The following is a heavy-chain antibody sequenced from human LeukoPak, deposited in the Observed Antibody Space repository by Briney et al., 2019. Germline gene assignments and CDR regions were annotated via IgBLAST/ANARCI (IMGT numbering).Heavy chain of an antibody. D-gene: IGHD2-15*01. CDR2: INWNGGST. Sequence: PGGPLRLSCAASGFTFDDYGMSWVRQAPGKGLGWVSGINWNGGSTGYADSVKGRFTISRDNAKNSLYLQMNSLRAEDTALYYCARDFQGSEGYWGQGTLVTVSS. J-gene: IGHJ4*02. CDR3: ARDFQGSEGY. CDR1: GFTFDDYG. V-gene: IGHV3-20*04.